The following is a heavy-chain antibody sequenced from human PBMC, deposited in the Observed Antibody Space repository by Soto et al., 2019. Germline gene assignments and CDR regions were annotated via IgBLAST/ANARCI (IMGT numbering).Heavy chain of an antibody. CDR1: GYTLTTYG. Sequence: QVQLVQSGAEVKKPGASVKVSCKAAGYTLTTYGVSWVRQAPGQGLEWVGWISAYNDHTNYAQKFQGRVTMITDTSTSTAYMELRCLRSDDTAVYYCARGTYFDYWGQGTLVTVSS. CDR2: ISAYNDHT. D-gene: IGHD1-1*01. CDR3: ARGTYFDY. V-gene: IGHV1-18*01. J-gene: IGHJ4*02.